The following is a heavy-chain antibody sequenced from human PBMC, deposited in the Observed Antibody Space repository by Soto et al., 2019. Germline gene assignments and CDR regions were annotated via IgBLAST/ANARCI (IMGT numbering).Heavy chain of an antibody. D-gene: IGHD1-26*01. V-gene: IGHV1-2*02. J-gene: IGHJ4*02. CDR2: IGPETGAT. CDR3: GRGRSGQIVVFY. CDR1: GYTFTGHY. Sequence: ASVKVSCKASGYTFTGHYIHWVRQAPEQGPEWMGEIGPETGATRYAQKFQGRVTMTRDMSITTVYMELNNLSPDDTAVYYCGRGRSGQIVVFYWGQGTPVTVS.